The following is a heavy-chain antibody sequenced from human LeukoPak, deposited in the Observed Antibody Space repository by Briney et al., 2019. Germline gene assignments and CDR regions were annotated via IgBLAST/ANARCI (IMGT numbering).Heavy chain of an antibody. Sequence: GGSLRLSCAASGFTFSSYAMHWVRHAPGKGLEWVSGISWNSGSIGYADSVKGRFTISRDNAKNSLYLQVNSLRAEDTAVYYCAKDLSSSWYRCAFDIWGQGTMVTVSS. CDR3: AKDLSSSWYRCAFDI. D-gene: IGHD6-13*01. J-gene: IGHJ3*02. CDR2: ISWNSGSI. V-gene: IGHV3-9*01. CDR1: GFTFSSYA.